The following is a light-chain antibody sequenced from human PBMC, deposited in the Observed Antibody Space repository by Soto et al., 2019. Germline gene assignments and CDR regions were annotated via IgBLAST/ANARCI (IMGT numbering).Light chain of an antibody. V-gene: IGLV6-57*04. Sequence: NFILTQPHSVSESPGKTVIVSCTRDTGRIASNYVQWYQQRPGSAPTTVIFEDNQRPSGVPDRFSGSIDSSSNSASLTISGLQTEDEADYYCQSYDSSFVMFGGGTKVTVL. CDR3: QSYDSSFVM. CDR1: TGRIASNY. J-gene: IGLJ3*02. CDR2: EDN.